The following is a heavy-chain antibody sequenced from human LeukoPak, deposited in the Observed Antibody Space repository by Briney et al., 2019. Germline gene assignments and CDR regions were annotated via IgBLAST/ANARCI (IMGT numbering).Heavy chain of an antibody. Sequence: GGSLRLSCAASGFTFSSYAMHWVRQAPGKGLEWVAVISYDGSNKYYADSVKGRFTISRDNSKNTLYLQMNSLRAEDTAVYYCAKGDDILTGYYAYWGQGTLVTVSS. J-gene: IGHJ4*02. D-gene: IGHD3-9*01. CDR1: GFTFSSYA. CDR2: ISYDGSNK. CDR3: AKGDDILTGYYAY. V-gene: IGHV3-30*04.